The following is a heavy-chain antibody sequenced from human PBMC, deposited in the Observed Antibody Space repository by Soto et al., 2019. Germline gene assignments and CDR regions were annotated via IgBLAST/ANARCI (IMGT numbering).Heavy chain of an antibody. D-gene: IGHD1-1*01. CDR2: IWYDGSNK. Sequence: GGSLRLSCAASGFTFSSYGMHWVRQAPGKGLEWVAVIWYDGSNKYYADSVKGRFTISRDNSKNTLYLQMNSLRAEDTAVYYCARDLSPMEPPPVVYYYYYGMDVWGQGTTVTVSS. V-gene: IGHV3-33*01. CDR3: ARDLSPMEPPPVVYYYYYGMDV. J-gene: IGHJ6*02. CDR1: GFTFSSYG.